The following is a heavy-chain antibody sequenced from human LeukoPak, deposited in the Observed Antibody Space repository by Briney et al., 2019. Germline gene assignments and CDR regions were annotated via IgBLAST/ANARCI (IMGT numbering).Heavy chain of an antibody. V-gene: IGHV4-61*02. Sequence: PSQTLSLTCTVSGGSISSGSYYWSWIRQPAGKGLEWIGRIYTSGSTNYNPSLKSRVTISVDTSKNQFSLKLSSVTAADTAVYYCARAGLGGYYGSGSYAYFDYWGQGTLVTVSS. CDR2: IYTSGST. CDR3: ARAGLGGYYGSGSYAYFDY. CDR1: GGSISSGSYY. J-gene: IGHJ4*02. D-gene: IGHD3-10*01.